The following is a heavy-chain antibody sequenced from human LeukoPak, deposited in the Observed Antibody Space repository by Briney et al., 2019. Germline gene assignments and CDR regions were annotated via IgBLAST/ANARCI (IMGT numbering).Heavy chain of an antibody. CDR2: IGNSGGSI. CDR3: ARGRYSSGWSDFDF. Sequence: GGSLRLSCAASGFTFSSYAMSWVRQAPGKGLEWVSIIGNSGGSIYYADSVEGRFTISRDNSKNTLSLQMNSLRAEDRAVYYCARGRYSSGWSDFDFWGQGTLVTVSS. J-gene: IGHJ4*02. D-gene: IGHD6-19*01. CDR1: GFTFSSYA. V-gene: IGHV3-23*01.